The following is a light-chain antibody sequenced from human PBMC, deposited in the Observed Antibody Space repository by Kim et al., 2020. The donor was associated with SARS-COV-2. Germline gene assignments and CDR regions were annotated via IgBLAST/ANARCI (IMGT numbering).Light chain of an antibody. V-gene: IGLV1-51*01. J-gene: IGLJ3*02. CDR1: SSNIGNNY. CDR2: YNN. CDR3: GTWDSSLSAGV. Sequence: GQKVTIACSASSSNIGNNYLSWYQQLPGTAPKLLIYYNNKRPSGIPDRFSGSKSGTSATLGITGLQTGDEADYYCGTWDSSLSAGVFGGGTQLTV.